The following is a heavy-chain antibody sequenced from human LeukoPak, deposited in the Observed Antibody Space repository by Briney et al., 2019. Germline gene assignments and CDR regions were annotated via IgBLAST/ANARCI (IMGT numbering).Heavy chain of an antibody. Sequence: ASVKVSCKASGYTFTSYYMHWVRQAPGQGLEWMGIINPSGGSTDYAQKFQGRVTLTRDTSTSTVYMELSSLRSEDTAVYYCARDIISSGSTVTENFDYWGQGTLVTVSS. V-gene: IGHV1-46*01. CDR2: INPSGGST. J-gene: IGHJ4*02. CDR1: GYTFTSYY. D-gene: IGHD4-17*01. CDR3: ARDIISSGSTVTENFDY.